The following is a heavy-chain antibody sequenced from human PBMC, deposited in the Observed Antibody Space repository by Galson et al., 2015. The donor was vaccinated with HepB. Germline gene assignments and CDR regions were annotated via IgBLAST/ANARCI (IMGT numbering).Heavy chain of an antibody. D-gene: IGHD4-11*01. V-gene: IGHV1-69*13. CDR3: ARGGHSRPFDY. CDR1: GGTFRTYA. Sequence: SVKVSCKASGGTFRTYAISWVRQAPGQGLEWMGAIIPIFDTPTYAPKFLGRATITADESTTIAYMELISLRSEDTALYYCARGGHSRPFDYWGQGTLVTASS. CDR2: IIPIFDTP. J-gene: IGHJ4*02.